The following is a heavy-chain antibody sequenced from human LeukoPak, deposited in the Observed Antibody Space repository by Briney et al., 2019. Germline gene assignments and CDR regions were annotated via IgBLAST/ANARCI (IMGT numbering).Heavy chain of an antibody. J-gene: IGHJ3*01. CDR3: ASYREAYDLYPHGLDV. CDR1: GASVSTTAYF. CDR2: IFASGNT. D-gene: IGHD5-24*01. Sequence: TLSLTCSVSGASVSTTAYFWNWIRQPAGEGLEWIGRIFASGNTHYNPSLMSRVTMSLDTSKNQFSLTMNSVTAADSAVYFCASYREAYDLYPHGLDVWGRGTVLTVSS. V-gene: IGHV4-61*02.